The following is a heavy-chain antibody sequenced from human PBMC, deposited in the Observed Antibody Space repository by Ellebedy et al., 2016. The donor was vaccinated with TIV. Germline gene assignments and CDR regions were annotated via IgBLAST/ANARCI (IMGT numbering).Heavy chain of an antibody. J-gene: IGHJ4*02. CDR1: GYSISGGYY. CDR2: MFHRGST. CDR3: ARGRGGSYSIPFDY. V-gene: IGHV4-38-2*02. Sequence: SETLSLXXTVSGYSISGGYYWGWIRQPPGQGLEWIGSMFHRGSTNYNPSLKSRVTISVATSKNQFSLKLDSVTAADTAVYYCARGRGGSYSIPFDYWGQGTLVTVSS. D-gene: IGHD1-26*01.